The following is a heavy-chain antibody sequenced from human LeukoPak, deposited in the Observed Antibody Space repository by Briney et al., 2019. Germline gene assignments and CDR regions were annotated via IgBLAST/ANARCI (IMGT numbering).Heavy chain of an antibody. Sequence: PSETLSLTCTVSGGSISSYYWSWSRQPPGKGLEWIGYIYYSGSTNYNPSLKSRVTISVDTSKNQFSLKLSSVTAADTAVYYCARGNYYDSSGYYRPFDYWGQGTLVTVSS. D-gene: IGHD3-22*01. CDR1: GGSISSYY. CDR3: ARGNYYDSSGYYRPFDY. V-gene: IGHV4-59*01. J-gene: IGHJ4*02. CDR2: IYYSGST.